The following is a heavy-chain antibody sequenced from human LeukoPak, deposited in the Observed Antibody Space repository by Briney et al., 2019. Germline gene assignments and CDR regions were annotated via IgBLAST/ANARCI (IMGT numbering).Heavy chain of an antibody. D-gene: IGHD1-14*01. J-gene: IGHJ4*02. Sequence: GGSLRLSCAASGFTFNNYAMSWVRQPPGKGLVWVSTISDSGGNTYYADSVKGRFTISRDNSKNTLYLQMNSLRAEDTAVYYCAKRSGNNPLYYFDYWGQGTLVTASS. CDR3: AKRSGNNPLYYFDY. CDR1: GFTFNNYA. CDR2: ISDSGGNT. V-gene: IGHV3-23*01.